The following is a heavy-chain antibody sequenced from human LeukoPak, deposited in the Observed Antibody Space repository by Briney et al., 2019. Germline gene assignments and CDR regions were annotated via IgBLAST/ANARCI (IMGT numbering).Heavy chain of an antibody. D-gene: IGHD2-15*01. V-gene: IGHV1-69*04. CDR1: GGTFSSYA. J-gene: IGHJ4*02. Sequence: ASVKVSCKASGGTFSSYAISLVRQAPGQGLEWMVRIIPILGIANYAQKFQGRVTITADKSTSTAYMELSSLRSEDTAVYYCARDRSTVVTRGDFDYWGQGTLVTVSS. CDR3: ARDRSTVVTRGDFDY. CDR2: IIPILGIA.